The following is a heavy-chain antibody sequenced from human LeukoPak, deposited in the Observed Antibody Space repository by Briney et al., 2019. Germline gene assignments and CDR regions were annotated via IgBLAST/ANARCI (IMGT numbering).Heavy chain of an antibody. Sequence: GGSLRLSCAASGFTFSSYAMHWVRQAPGKGLEWVAVISYDGSNKYYADSVKGRFTISRDNSKNTLYLQMNSLRAEDTAVYYYAREMGMSLYPYFFDYWGQGTLVTVSS. CDR3: AREMGMSLYPYFFDY. V-gene: IGHV3-30*04. CDR2: ISYDGSNK. D-gene: IGHD2-2*02. CDR1: GFTFSSYA. J-gene: IGHJ4*02.